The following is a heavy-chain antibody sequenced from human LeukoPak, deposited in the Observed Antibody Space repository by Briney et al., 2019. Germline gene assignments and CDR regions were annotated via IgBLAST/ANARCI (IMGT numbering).Heavy chain of an antibody. D-gene: IGHD6-19*01. Sequence: GGSLRLSCAASRFTFSSYAMSWVRQAPGKGLEWVSAISGSGGSTYYADSVKGRFTISRDNSKNTLYLQMNSLRAEDTAVYYCAKDLRSAWYYFDDWGQGTLVTVSS. CDR3: AKDLRSAWYYFDD. CDR1: RFTFSSYA. J-gene: IGHJ4*02. CDR2: ISGSGGST. V-gene: IGHV3-23*01.